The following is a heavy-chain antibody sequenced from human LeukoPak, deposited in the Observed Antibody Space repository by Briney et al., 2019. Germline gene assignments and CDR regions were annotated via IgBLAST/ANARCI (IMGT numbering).Heavy chain of an antibody. V-gene: IGHV3-23*01. CDR2: ISGSGGST. Sequence: AGGSLRLSCAASGFTFSSYAMSWVRQAPGKGLEWVSAISGSGGSTYYADSVKGRFTISRDNSKNTLYLQMNSPRAEDTAVYYCAKNGGIYDYVWGSYRYYFDYWGQGTLVTVSS. J-gene: IGHJ4*02. CDR3: AKNGGIYDYVWGSYRYYFDY. CDR1: GFTFSSYA. D-gene: IGHD3-16*02.